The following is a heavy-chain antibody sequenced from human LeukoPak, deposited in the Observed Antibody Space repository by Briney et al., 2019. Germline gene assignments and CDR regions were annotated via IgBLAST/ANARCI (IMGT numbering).Heavy chain of an antibody. CDR2: ISSSSSYI. CDR3: ARAPMVRGVIITAEFDY. D-gene: IGHD3-10*01. J-gene: IGHJ4*02. CDR1: GFTFSSYS. V-gene: IGHV3-21*01. Sequence: PGGSLRLSCAASGFTFSSYSMNRVRQAPGKGLEWVSSISSSSSYIYYADSVKGRFTISRDNAKNSLYLQMNSLRAEDTAVYYCARAPMVRGVIITAEFDYWGQGTLVTVSS.